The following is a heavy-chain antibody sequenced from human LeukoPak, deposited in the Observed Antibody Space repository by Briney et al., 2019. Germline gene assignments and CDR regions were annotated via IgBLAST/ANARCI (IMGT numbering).Heavy chain of an antibody. J-gene: IGHJ4*02. Sequence: EPSETLSLTCAVYGGSFSGYYWSWIRQPPGKGLEWIGEINHSGSTNYNPSLKSRVTISVDTSKNQFSLKLSSVTAADTAVYYCARSSRRRTMWYSGGTFDYWGQGTLVTVSS. CDR2: INHSGST. D-gene: IGHD1-26*01. V-gene: IGHV4-34*01. CDR1: GGSFSGYY. CDR3: ARSSRRRTMWYSGGTFDY.